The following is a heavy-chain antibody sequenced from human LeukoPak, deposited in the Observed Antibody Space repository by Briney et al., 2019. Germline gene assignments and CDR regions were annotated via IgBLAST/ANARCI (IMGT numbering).Heavy chain of an antibody. J-gene: IGHJ4*02. Sequence: SETLSLTCTVSGDSISSYYWSWIRQPPGKGLEWMGYINYSGNTNYNPSLRSRVTISVDTSKNQFSLRLTSVTAADTAVYYCAREGRQDYVYFDCWGQGTLVTVSS. D-gene: IGHD4-17*01. CDR2: INYSGNT. V-gene: IGHV4-59*12. CDR3: AREGRQDYVYFDC. CDR1: GDSISSYY.